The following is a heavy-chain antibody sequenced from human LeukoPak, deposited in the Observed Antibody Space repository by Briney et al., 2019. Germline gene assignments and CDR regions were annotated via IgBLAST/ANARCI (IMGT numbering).Heavy chain of an antibody. Sequence: PSETLSLTCTVSGGSISSFYWSWIRQPLGKGLEWIGYIYYSGSTNYNPSLKSRVTISVDTSKNQFPLNLNSVTAADTAVYYCAGHSGSYSHFDSWGHGTLVTVSS. CDR1: GGSISSFY. D-gene: IGHD1-26*01. V-gene: IGHV4-59*08. CDR3: AGHSGSYSHFDS. J-gene: IGHJ4*01. CDR2: IYYSGST.